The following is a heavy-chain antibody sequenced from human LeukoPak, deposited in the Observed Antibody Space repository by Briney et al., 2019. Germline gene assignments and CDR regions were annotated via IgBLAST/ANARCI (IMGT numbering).Heavy chain of an antibody. V-gene: IGHV4-39*07. CDR3: ARVKDPGGYYYYYYMDI. D-gene: IGHD3-16*01. Sequence: TSETLSLTCTVSGGSISSSSYYWGWIRQPPGKGLEWIGSIYYSGSTNYNPSLKSRVTISVDTSKNQFSLKVSSVTAADTAVYYCARVKDPGGYYYYYYMDIWGKGNTVTVSS. J-gene: IGHJ6*03. CDR1: GGSISSSSYY. CDR2: IYYSGST.